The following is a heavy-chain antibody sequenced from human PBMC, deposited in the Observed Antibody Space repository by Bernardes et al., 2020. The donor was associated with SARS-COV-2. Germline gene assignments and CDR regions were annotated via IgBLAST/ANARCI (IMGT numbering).Heavy chain of an antibody. CDR3: ARTFYYDRGGDSLFDY. V-gene: IGHV1-2*02. D-gene: IGHD2-21*01. CDR2: INPNSGGT. Sequence: ASVKVSCKASGYTFNDYYIHWVRQAPGQGLEWMGWINPNSGGTTYAQKFQDRVTMTRDTSISTVYMELSSLKSDDTAVYYCARTFYYDRGGDSLFDYWGQGTPVTVSS. J-gene: IGHJ4*02. CDR1: GYTFNDYY.